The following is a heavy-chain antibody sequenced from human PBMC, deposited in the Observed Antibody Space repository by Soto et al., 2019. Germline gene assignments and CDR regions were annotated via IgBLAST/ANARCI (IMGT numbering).Heavy chain of an antibody. CDR3: ARHGLTELDDMTRQYYYYGMDV. CDR2: IDPSDSYT. D-gene: IGHD1-26*01. CDR1: GYIFASYW. Sequence: PGESLKISCNGSGYIFASYWISWVRQMPGKGLEWMGRIDPSDSYTNYSPSFQGHVTISADKSISTAYLQWSSLKASDTAMYYCARHGLTELDDMTRQYYYYGMDVWGQGTTVTVSS. J-gene: IGHJ6*02. V-gene: IGHV5-10-1*01.